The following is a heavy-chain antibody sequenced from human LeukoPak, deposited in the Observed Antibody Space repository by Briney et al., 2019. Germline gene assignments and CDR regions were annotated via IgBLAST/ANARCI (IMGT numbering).Heavy chain of an antibody. J-gene: IGHJ4*02. CDR2: ISGSGGST. CDR3: AKDQRQSIAVAGTDY. Sequence: GGSLRLSCAASGFTFSSYAMSWVRQAPGKGLEWVSAISGSGGSTYYADSVKGRLTISRDNSKNTLYLQMNSLRAEDTAVYYCAKDQRQSIAVAGTDYWGQGTLVTVSS. CDR1: GFTFSSYA. D-gene: IGHD6-19*01. V-gene: IGHV3-23*01.